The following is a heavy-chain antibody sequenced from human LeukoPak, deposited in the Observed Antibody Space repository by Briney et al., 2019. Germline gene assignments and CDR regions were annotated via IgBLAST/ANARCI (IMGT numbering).Heavy chain of an antibody. CDR1: GFTFDDYG. CDR2: ISSSSSYI. D-gene: IGHD5-18*01. V-gene: IGHV3-21*01. Sequence: GGSLRLSCAASGFTFDDYGMNWVRQAPGKGLEWVSSISSSSSYIYYADSVKGRFTISRDNAKNSLYLQMNSLRAEDTAVYYCARDPGDTASLDYWGQGTLVTVSS. CDR3: ARDPGDTASLDY. J-gene: IGHJ4*02.